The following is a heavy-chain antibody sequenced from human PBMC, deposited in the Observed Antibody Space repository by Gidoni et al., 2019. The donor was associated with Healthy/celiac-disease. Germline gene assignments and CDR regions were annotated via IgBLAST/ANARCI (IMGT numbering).Heavy chain of an antibody. J-gene: IGHJ4*02. D-gene: IGHD3-10*01. CDR2: ISGSGGST. V-gene: IGHV3-23*01. CDR3: AKRFDYYGSGSSDY. Sequence: EVQLLESGGGLVQPGGSLRLSCAASGFTFSSYAMSWVRQAPGKGLEWVSAISGSGGSTSYADSVKGRFTISRDNSKNTLYLQMNSLRAEDTAVYYCAKRFDYYGSGSSDYWGQGTLVTVSS. CDR1: GFTFSSYA.